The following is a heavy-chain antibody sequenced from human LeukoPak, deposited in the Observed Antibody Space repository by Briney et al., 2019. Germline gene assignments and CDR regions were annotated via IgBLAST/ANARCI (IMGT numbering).Heavy chain of an antibody. V-gene: IGHV3-48*03. D-gene: IGHD6-6*01. Sequence: GGSLRLSCAASGFTFSSYEMNWVRQAPGKGLEWVSYISSGSTIYDADSVKGRFTISRDNAKNSLYLQMNSLRAEDTAVYYWARESIAGAGAPLATWAQEPLVTVPS. CDR1: GFTFSSYE. CDR2: ISSGSTI. J-gene: IGHJ5*02. CDR3: ARESIAGAGAPLAT.